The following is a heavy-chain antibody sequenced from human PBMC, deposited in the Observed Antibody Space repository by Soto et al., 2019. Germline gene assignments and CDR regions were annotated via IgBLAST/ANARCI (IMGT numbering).Heavy chain of an antibody. D-gene: IGHD2-2*01. CDR1: GFTVTNFA. V-gene: IGHV3-23*01. Sequence: EVQLLESGGGLVQPGGSLRLSCAASGFTVTNFAMNWFRQAPGQGLEWVSDIGGRGGTILYADSVKGRFAIPRDNSKNTLYTQAHSLRAEDTSVYYCTRGPYCNTASYFLPYYHFALDVWGRGTTVTVSS. CDR2: IGGRGGTI. J-gene: IGHJ6*02. CDR3: TRGPYCNTASYFLPYYHFALDV.